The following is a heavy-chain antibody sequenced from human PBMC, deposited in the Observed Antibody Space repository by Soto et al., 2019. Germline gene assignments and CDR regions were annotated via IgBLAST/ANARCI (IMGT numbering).Heavy chain of an antibody. CDR1: GYTFTSYG. Sequence: ASVKVSCKASGYTFTSYGISWVRQAPGQGLEGMGWISAYNGNTNYAQKLQGRVTMTTDTSTRTDYMELRSLRSDDTAVYYCARARAPYYDSLAGYWLRPNLIDYWGQGTLVTVSS. D-gene: IGHD3-9*01. CDR3: ARARAPYYDSLAGYWLRPNLIDY. J-gene: IGHJ4*02. CDR2: ISAYNGNT. V-gene: IGHV1-18*01.